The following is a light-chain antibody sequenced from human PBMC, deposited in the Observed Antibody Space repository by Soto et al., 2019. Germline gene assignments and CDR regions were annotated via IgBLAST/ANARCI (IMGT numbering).Light chain of an antibody. CDR3: QQYTTFSRA. CDR2: DAS. CDR1: QTIRTR. Sequence: DIQMTQSPSPLSASVGDRVTITCRASQTIRTRLAWYQQKPGKAPKLLIYDASTLDSGVPSRFSGSGSETDFTLTISGLQPDGFATYYFQQYTTFSRAFGQGTTVDI. J-gene: IGKJ1*01. V-gene: IGKV1-5*01.